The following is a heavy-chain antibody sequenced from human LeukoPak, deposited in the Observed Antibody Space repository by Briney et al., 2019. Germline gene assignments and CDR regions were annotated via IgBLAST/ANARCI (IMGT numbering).Heavy chain of an antibody. CDR3: ARRRAVAGVYYFDY. CDR1: GYSFTSYW. CDR2: IYPGGSAT. V-gene: IGHV5-51*01. Sequence: GESLKISCKGSGYSFTSYWIALVRQMPGKGLEWMGIIYPGGSATRYSPSFQGQVTISADKSISTAYLQWSSLKASDTAMYYCARRRAVAGVYYFDYWGQGTLVTVSS. D-gene: IGHD6-19*01. J-gene: IGHJ4*02.